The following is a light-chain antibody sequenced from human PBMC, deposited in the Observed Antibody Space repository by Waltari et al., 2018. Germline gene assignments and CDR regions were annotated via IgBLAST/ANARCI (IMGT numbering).Light chain of an antibody. Sequence: DIQMTQSPSSLSASVGDRVPITSRASQSISVFLNWYQQKPGKAPKLLIYAASTLHIGVPSRFSGSGSGTDFTLTINNLQPEDFATYSCQQSYSTPLTFGGGTRVEIK. J-gene: IGKJ4*01. V-gene: IGKV1-39*01. CDR1: QSISVF. CDR3: QQSYSTPLT. CDR2: AAS.